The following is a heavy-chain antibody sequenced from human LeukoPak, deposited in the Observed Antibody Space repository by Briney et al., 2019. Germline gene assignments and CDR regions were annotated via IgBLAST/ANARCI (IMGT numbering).Heavy chain of an antibody. CDR2: ISYDGSNK. CDR3: ARDESAIPSAEYFQH. CDR1: RFTFSSYA. Sequence: GGSLRLSCAASRFTFSSYAMHRVRQAPGKGLEWVAVISYDGSNKYYADSVKGRFTISRDNSKNTLYLQMNSLRAEDTAVYYCARDESAIPSAEYFQHWGQGTLVTVSS. V-gene: IGHV3-30-3*01. J-gene: IGHJ1*01. D-gene: IGHD2-21*01.